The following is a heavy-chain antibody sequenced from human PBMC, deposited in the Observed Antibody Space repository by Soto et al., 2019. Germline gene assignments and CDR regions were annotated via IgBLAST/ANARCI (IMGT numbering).Heavy chain of an antibody. D-gene: IGHD1-26*01. V-gene: IGHV3-21*01. CDR1: GFTFSSYS. CDR2: ISSSSSYI. CDR3: ARVEVGATKIFDY. J-gene: IGHJ4*02. Sequence: LRLSCAASGFTFSSYSMNWVRQAPGKGLEWVSSISSSSSYIYYADSVKGRFTISRDNAKNSLYLQMNSLRAEDTAVYYCARVEVGATKIFDYWGQGTLVTVSS.